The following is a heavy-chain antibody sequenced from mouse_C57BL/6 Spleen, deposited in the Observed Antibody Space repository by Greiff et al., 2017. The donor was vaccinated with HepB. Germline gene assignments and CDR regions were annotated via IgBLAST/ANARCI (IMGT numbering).Heavy chain of an antibody. V-gene: IGHV1-52*01. CDR3: ARSWTAQATGFAY. J-gene: IGHJ3*01. CDR1: GYTFTSYW. Sequence: QVQLQQPGAELVRPGSSVKLSCKASGYTFTSYWMHWVKQRPLQGLEWIGNIDPSDSETHYNQKFKDKATLTVDKSSSTAYMQLSSLTSEDSAVYYCARSWTAQATGFAYWGQGTLVTVSA. CDR2: IDPSDSET. D-gene: IGHD3-2*02.